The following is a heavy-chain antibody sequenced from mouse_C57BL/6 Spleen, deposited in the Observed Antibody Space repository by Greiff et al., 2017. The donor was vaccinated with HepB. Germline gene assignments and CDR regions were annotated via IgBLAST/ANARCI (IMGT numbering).Heavy chain of an antibody. CDR3: ARDGDYYGSSLYAMDY. V-gene: IGHV5-4*01. CDR2: ISDGGSYT. Sequence: EVKLVESGGGLVKPGGSLKLSCAASGFTFSSYAMSWVRQTPEKRLEWVATISDGGSYTYYPDNVKGRFTISRDNAKNNLYLQMSHLKSEDTAMYYCARDGDYYGSSLYAMDYWGQGTSVTVSS. J-gene: IGHJ4*01. CDR1: GFTFSSYA. D-gene: IGHD1-1*01.